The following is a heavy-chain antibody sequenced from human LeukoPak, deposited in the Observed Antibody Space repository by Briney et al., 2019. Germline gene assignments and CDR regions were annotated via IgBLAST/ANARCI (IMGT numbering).Heavy chain of an antibody. CDR1: GFTFSSYG. V-gene: IGHV3-30*03. CDR2: ISYDGSNK. D-gene: IGHD5-12*01. Sequence: GGSLRLSCAASGFTFSSYGMHWVRQAPGKGLEWVAVISYDGSNKYYADSVKGRFTISRDNSKNTLYLQMNSLRAEDTAVYYCARHPKSGYSGYESDYWGQGTLVTVSS. J-gene: IGHJ4*02. CDR3: ARHPKSGYSGYESDY.